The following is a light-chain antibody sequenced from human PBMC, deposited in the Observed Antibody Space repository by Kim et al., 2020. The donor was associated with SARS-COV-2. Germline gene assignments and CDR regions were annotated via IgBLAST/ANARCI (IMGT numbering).Light chain of an antibody. Sequence: SVSPGQTARITCSGDVLSKKYGRCFQQKPGQAPGLVFYKDSERPSGIPERFSGSRSGTIVTLTISGAQVEDEADYYCYSAADNNVVFGGGTQLTVL. CDR3: YSAADNNVV. V-gene: IGLV3-27*01. J-gene: IGLJ2*01. CDR1: VLSKKY. CDR2: KDS.